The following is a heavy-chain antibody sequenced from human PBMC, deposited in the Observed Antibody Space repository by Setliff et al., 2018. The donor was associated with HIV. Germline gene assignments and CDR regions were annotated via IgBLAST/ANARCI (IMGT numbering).Heavy chain of an antibody. CDR2: IYHSGNT. Sequence: SETLSLTCTVSGYSISSGYYWGWIRQPPGKGLEWIGSIYHSGNTYYNPSLKSRVTISVDTSKNQFSLKLSSVTAADTAMYYCARDRYNSGWRAFDTWGQGTMVTVS. CDR1: GYSISSGYY. V-gene: IGHV4-38-2*02. D-gene: IGHD6-25*01. CDR3: ARDRYNSGWRAFDT. J-gene: IGHJ3*02.